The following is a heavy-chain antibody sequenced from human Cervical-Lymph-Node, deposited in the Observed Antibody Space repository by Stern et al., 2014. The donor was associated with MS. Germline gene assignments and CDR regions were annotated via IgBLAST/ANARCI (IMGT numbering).Heavy chain of an antibody. CDR2: ITPSSGGT. CDR1: GYTFTGYS. V-gene: IGHV1-2*04. Sequence: VQLVESGAEVKKAGASVKVSCKASGYTFTGYSIHWVRQAPGHGLEWMGWITPSSGGTGYSQKFQGWVTMTRDTSISTAYMELNRLRADETAVYYCARVAPALGYGMDVWGQGTTVIVSS. CDR3: ARVAPALGYGMDV. J-gene: IGHJ6*02.